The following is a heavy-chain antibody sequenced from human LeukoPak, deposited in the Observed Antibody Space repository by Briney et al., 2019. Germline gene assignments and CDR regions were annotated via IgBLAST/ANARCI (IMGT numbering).Heavy chain of an antibody. CDR3: ARGAAIFNWFDP. J-gene: IGHJ5*02. CDR1: GFTFSSYS. D-gene: IGHD3-3*01. Sequence: PGGSLRLSCAASGFTFSSYSMNWVRQAPGKGLEWVSSISSSSSYIYYADSVKGRFTISRDNAKNSLYLQMNSLRAEDTAVYYCARGAAIFNWFDPWGQGTLVTVSS. CDR2: ISSSSSYI. V-gene: IGHV3-21*01.